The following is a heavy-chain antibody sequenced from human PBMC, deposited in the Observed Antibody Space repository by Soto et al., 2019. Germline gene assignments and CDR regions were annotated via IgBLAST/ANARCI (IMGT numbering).Heavy chain of an antibody. CDR3: ARAAAEPTQYFDY. V-gene: IGHV1-2*04. CDR2: INPNSGGT. Sequence: ASVKVSCKASGYTFTGYYMHWVRQAPGQGLEWMGWINPNSGGTNYAQKFQGWVTMTRDTSISTAYMELSRLRSDDTAVYYCARAAAEPTQYFDYWGQGTLVTLSS. D-gene: IGHD6-13*01. CDR1: GYTFTGYY. J-gene: IGHJ4*02.